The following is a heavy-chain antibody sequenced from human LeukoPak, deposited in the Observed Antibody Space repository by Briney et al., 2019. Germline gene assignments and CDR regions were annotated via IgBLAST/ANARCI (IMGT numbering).Heavy chain of an antibody. CDR3: ARGKYNWFDP. CDR2: INHSGST. Sequence: SETLSLTCAVYGGAFSGYYWSWIRHPPGKGLEWIGEINHSGSTNYNPSLTRRVTISVDTSKLQFSLKLGSVTAADTAVYYCARGKYNWFDPWGQGTLVTVSS. J-gene: IGHJ5*02. V-gene: IGHV4-34*01. CDR1: GGAFSGYY.